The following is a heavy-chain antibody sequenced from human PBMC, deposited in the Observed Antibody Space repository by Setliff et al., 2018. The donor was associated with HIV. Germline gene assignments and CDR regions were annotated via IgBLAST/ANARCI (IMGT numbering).Heavy chain of an antibody. CDR3: ARDKLEETAESLWGPMKNDAFDI. J-gene: IGHJ3*02. Sequence: ASVKVSCKASGYTFTDYYMHWVRQAPGQGLEWMGWINPNSGCTKSAQTFQGRVTMTRDTSINTANMDLSRLRSDDTAIYYCARDKLEETAESLWGPMKNDAFDIWGPGTLVTVSS. CDR1: GYTFTDYY. V-gene: IGHV1-2*02. CDR2: INPNSGCT. D-gene: IGHD2-21*01.